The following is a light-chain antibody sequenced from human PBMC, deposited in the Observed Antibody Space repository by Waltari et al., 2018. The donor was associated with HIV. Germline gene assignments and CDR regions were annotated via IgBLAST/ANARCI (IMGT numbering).Light chain of an antibody. CDR3: LQSFTAPLT. CDR2: DAS. V-gene: IGKV1-39*01. Sequence: DTQMTQSPSSLSASIGDRITITCRASQNISKFLSWYQKKSGKAPNRLIYDASSLQSGVPSRFSGSGSGTEFTLTISSLQVEDFATYYCLQSFTAPLTFGPGTKLDIK. CDR1: QNISKF. J-gene: IGKJ3*01.